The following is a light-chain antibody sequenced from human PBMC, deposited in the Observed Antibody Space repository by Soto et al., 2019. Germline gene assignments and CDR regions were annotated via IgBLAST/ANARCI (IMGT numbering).Light chain of an antibody. V-gene: IGKV3-15*01. Sequence: EIVMTQSPATLSVSPGERATLSCRASQSLSSNLAWYHQKPGQAPRLLIYGASTRATGIPARFSGSGSGTEFTLTISSLQSEDCAVYYCQQYNAWPRTFGQGTKVEIK. CDR3: QQYNAWPRT. CDR2: GAS. J-gene: IGKJ1*01. CDR1: QSLSSN.